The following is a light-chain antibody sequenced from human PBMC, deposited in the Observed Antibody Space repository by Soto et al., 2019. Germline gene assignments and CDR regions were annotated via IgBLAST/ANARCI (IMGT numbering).Light chain of an antibody. Sequence: ELVLTQSPGTLSLSPGGRASLSCRASQSVSSSNLAWYQQKPGQAPRLVISGASSRATGIPDRFSGSGSGTDFTLTISRLEPEDFAVYYCQQYGSSPRFTFGQGTRLEIK. J-gene: IGKJ5*01. CDR1: QSVSSSN. CDR2: GAS. V-gene: IGKV3-20*01. CDR3: QQYGSSPRFT.